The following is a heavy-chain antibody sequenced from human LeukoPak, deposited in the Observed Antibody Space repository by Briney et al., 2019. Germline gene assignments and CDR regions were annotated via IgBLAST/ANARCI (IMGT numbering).Heavy chain of an antibody. D-gene: IGHD6-13*01. V-gene: IGHV3-33*01. Sequence: PGGSLRLSCAASGFPFSSYGIQWVRQAPGKGLEWVAVIWYDGSTKYYADSVKGRFTISRDNSKNTLYLQMNSLRAEDTAVYFCARSQSSSLIDYWGLGTLVTVSS. J-gene: IGHJ4*02. CDR2: IWYDGSTK. CDR1: GFPFSSYG. CDR3: ARSQSSSLIDY.